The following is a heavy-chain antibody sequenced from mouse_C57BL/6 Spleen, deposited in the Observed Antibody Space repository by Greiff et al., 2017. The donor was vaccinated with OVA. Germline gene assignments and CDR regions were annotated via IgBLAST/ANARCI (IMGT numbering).Heavy chain of an antibody. Sequence: VQLQQSGAELVRPGASVTLSCKASGYTFTDYEMHWVKQTPVHGLEWIGAIDPETGGTAYNQKFKGKAILTADKSSSTAYMELLSLTSEDSAVYYCTRKSSRFDYWGQGTTLTVSS. CDR3: TRKSSRFDY. V-gene: IGHV1-15*01. D-gene: IGHD1-1*01. CDR2: IDPETGGT. J-gene: IGHJ2*01. CDR1: GYTFTDYE.